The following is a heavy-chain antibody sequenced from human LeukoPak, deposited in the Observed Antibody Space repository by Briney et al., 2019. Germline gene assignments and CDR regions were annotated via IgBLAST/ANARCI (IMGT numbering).Heavy chain of an antibody. J-gene: IGHJ3*02. D-gene: IGHD3-22*01. CDR1: GFTFSSYG. CDR2: IGTAGDT. Sequence: PGGSLRLSCAASGFTFSSYGMHWVRQATGKGLEWVSVIGTAGDTYYPDSVKGRFTISRDNSKNTLYLQMNSLRAEDTAVYYCAKDLNSTYNYDSSGYEDAFDIWGQGTMVTVSS. CDR3: AKDLNSTYNYDSSGYEDAFDI. V-gene: IGHV3-13*01.